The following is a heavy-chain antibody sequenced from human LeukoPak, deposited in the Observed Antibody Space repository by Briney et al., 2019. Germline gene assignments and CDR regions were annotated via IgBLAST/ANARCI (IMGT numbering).Heavy chain of an antibody. V-gene: IGHV3-73*01. D-gene: IGHD3-22*01. CDR3: TRYDSSGHGDY. CDR2: IRSKVNSYAT. CDR1: GFTFSGSA. Sequence: GGSLKLSCAASGFTFSGSAMHWVRQASGKGLEWVGRIRSKVNSYATAYAASVKGRFTISRDDSKNTAYLQMNSLKTEDTAVYYCTRYDSSGHGDYGGRGTLVTVSS. J-gene: IGHJ4*02.